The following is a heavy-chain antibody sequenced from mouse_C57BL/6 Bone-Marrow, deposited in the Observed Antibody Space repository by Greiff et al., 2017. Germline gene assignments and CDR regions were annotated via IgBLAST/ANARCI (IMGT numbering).Heavy chain of an antibody. D-gene: IGHD4-1*02. V-gene: IGHV2-2*01. Sequence: VQLQESGPGLVQPSQSLSITCTVSGFSLTSYGVHWVRQSPGKGLEWLGVIWSGGSTDYNAAFISILSISKDNSKSQVFFKMNRLQADDTAIYYCARKRPTGFWYFDVWGTGTTVTVSS. CDR3: ARKRPTGFWYFDV. CDR2: IWSGGST. CDR1: GFSLTSYG. J-gene: IGHJ1*03.